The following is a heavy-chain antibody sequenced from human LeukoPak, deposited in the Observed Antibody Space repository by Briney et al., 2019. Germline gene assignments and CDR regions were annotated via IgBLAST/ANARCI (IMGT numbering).Heavy chain of an antibody. J-gene: IGHJ4*02. CDR2: IRYDGSNE. CDR3: AKGGIHWEVDY. V-gene: IGHV3-30*02. CDR1: GFTFSNSG. D-gene: IGHD5-18*01. Sequence: PGGSLRLSCAASGFTFSNSGMHWVGQAPGKGLEWVTFIRYDGSNEHYADSVKGRFTISRDNSRNTLYLQMDRLRPEDTAVYYCAKGGIHWEVDYWGQGSLVTVSS.